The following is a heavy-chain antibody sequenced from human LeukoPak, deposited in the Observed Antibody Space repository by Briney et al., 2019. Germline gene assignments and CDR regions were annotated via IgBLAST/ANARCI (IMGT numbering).Heavy chain of an antibody. CDR3: ARDHITGTTYWFDP. D-gene: IGHD1-7*01. CDR1: GFTFSSYG. CDR2: ISSSSSYI. V-gene: IGHV3-21*01. Sequence: GRSLRLSCAASGFTFSSYGMHWVRQAPGKGLEWVSSISSSSSYIYYADSVKGRFTISRDNAKNSLYLQMNSLRAEDTAVYYCARDHITGTTYWFDPWGQGTLVTVSS. J-gene: IGHJ5*02.